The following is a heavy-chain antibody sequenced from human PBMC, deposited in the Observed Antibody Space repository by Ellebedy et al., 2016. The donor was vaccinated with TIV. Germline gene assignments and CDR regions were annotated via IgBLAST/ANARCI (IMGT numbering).Heavy chain of an antibody. J-gene: IGHJ6*02. D-gene: IGHD3-16*02. CDR2: TSTYSGDK. CDR1: GYTFTSYA. Sequence: AASVKVSCKTSGYTFTSYAISWVRQAPGQGLEWMAWTSTYSGDKRFAQKFQGRVTMTRDTSTSTVYMELRSLSSEDTALYYCARAPLSGVFYGMDVWGQGTTVTVSS. CDR3: ARAPLSGVFYGMDV. V-gene: IGHV1-18*01.